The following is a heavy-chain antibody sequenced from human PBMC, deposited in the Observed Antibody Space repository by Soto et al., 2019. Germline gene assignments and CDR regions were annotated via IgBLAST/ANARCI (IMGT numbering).Heavy chain of an antibody. D-gene: IGHD2-2*01. V-gene: IGHV3-33*01. Sequence: GGSLRLSCAASGFTFSSYGMHWVRQAPGKGLEWVAVIWYDGSNKHYADSVKGRFTISRDNAKNTLYLQMNSLRAEDTAVYYCARDECSSTSCYYFDYWGQGTLVTVSS. CDR2: IWYDGSNK. CDR1: GFTFSSYG. J-gene: IGHJ4*02. CDR3: ARDECSSTSCYYFDY.